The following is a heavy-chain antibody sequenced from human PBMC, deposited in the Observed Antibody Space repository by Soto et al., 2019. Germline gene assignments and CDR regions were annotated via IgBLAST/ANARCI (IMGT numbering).Heavy chain of an antibody. D-gene: IGHD3-16*02. V-gene: IGHV1-18*01. CDR2: ISAYNGNT. CDR1: GYTFTSYG. CDR3: ARDLPAFMITFGGVIVPFDY. Sequence: QVPLVQSGAEVKKPGASVKVSCKASGYTFTSYGISWVRQAPGQGLEWMGWISAYNGNTNYAQKLQGRVTMTTDTSTSTAYMELRSLRSDDTAVYYCARDLPAFMITFGGVIVPFDYWGQGTLVTVSS. J-gene: IGHJ4*02.